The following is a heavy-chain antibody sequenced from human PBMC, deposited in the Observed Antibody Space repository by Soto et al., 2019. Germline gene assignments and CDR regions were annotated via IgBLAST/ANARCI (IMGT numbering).Heavy chain of an antibody. Sequence: GGSLRLSCTTSGFSFGDYAMTWVRQAPGKGLEWVGFIRNPGYGGTTEYATSVKGRFIISRDDSMSSAYLQLNSLKVDDSAVYYCVRGSFGYYGPWGQGTLVTVSS. CDR2: IRNPGYGGTT. V-gene: IGHV3-49*04. CDR3: VRGSFGYYGP. CDR1: GFSFGDYA. D-gene: IGHD3-3*01. J-gene: IGHJ5*02.